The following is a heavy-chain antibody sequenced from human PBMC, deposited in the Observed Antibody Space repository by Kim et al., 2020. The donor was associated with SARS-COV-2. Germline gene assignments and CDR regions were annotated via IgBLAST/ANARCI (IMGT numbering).Heavy chain of an antibody. CDR3: AKDDHGDYSMDD. Sequence: SETLSLTCTVSGVSISSPSYFWSWIRQHSGKGLEWIGYIYNSGSTYYNPSLESRATLSVDTSKNQFSLKLTSVTAADTAVYYCAKDDHGDYSMDDWG. CDR2: IYNSGST. V-gene: IGHV4-31*03. D-gene: IGHD2-15*01. CDR1: GVSISSPSYF. J-gene: IGHJ6*02.